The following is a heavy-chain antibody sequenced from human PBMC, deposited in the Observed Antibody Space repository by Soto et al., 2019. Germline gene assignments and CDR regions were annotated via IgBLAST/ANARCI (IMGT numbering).Heavy chain of an antibody. Sequence: EVQLLESGGGLVQPGGSLRLSCVVSGLPSSIYSMSWVRQAPGKGLEWVSGISGSGGSIYYADAVKGRFTVSRDNSKNTLYVQMDSLGADGKLIYCCANSRGDTWRVYYFNFWRQGTLVRVSS. CDR1: GLPSSIYS. V-gene: IGHV3-23*01. CDR2: ISGSGGSI. J-gene: IGHJ4*02. D-gene: IGHD1-26*01. CDR3: ANSRGDTWRVYYFNF.